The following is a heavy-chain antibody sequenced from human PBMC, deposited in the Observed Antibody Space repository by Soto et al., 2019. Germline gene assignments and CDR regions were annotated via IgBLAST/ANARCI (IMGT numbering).Heavy chain of an antibody. CDR3: VKVSVPFYGPDSFAD. CDR1: GFTVSSNY. Sequence: GGSLRLSCAASGFTVSSNYMSWVRQAPGKGLEWVSVIYSGGSTYYADSVKGRFTISRDNSQNTLHLQMNSLRAEDTAVYYCVKVSVPFYGPDSFADWGQGTLVTVSS. CDR2: IYSGGST. V-gene: IGHV3-66*01. D-gene: IGHD3-10*01. J-gene: IGHJ4*02.